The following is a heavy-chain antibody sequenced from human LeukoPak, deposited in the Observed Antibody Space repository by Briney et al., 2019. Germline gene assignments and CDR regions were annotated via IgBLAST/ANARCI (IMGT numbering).Heavy chain of an antibody. Sequence: GGSLRLSCAASEFTFNSYWMTWVRQAPGKGLEWVAVISYDGGNKYYADSVKGRFTISRDNSKNTLYLQMNSLRAEDTAVYYCAREGVITPTDYWGQGTLVTVSS. CDR3: AREGVITPTDY. V-gene: IGHV3-30-3*01. CDR1: EFTFNSYW. CDR2: ISYDGGNK. D-gene: IGHD3-22*01. J-gene: IGHJ4*02.